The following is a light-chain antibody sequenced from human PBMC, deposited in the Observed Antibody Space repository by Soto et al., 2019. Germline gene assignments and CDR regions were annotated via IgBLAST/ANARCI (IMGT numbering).Light chain of an antibody. J-gene: IGLJ2*01. Sequence: QSVLTQPASVSGSPGQSITISCIGSSSDVGGYNYVSWYQHHPGRVPKPMIFEVSDRPSGVSSRFSGSKSGNTAYLTISGLQAEDEADYYCATWDDGVNGVLFGGGTQLTVL. CDR3: ATWDDGVNGVL. CDR1: SSDVGGYNY. CDR2: EVS. V-gene: IGLV2-14*01.